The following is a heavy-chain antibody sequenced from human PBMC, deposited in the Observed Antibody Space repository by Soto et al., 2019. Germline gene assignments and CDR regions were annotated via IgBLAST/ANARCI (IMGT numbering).Heavy chain of an antibody. CDR2: ISSGRPDI. J-gene: IGHJ4*02. D-gene: IGHD6-19*01. Sequence: GGSLRLSCAASGFSFDTYNMNWVRQAPGKGLEWVSSISSGRPDIFYADSVRGRFTTSRDDAKKSLFLQMNSLRADDTAVYYCARDHLGIAAGDFDLRGQGTLVTVSS. CDR1: GFSFDTYN. CDR3: ARDHLGIAAGDFDL. V-gene: IGHV3-21*01.